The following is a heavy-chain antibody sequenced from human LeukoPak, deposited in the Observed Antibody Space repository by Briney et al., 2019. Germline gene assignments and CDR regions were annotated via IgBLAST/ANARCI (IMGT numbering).Heavy chain of an antibody. Sequence: ASVKVSCKASGYTFTGYYMHWVRQAPGQGLEWMGWINPNSGGTNYAQKFQGRVTMTRDTSISTAYMEPSRLRSDDTAVYYCARDRGWEYQLLIDAFDIWGQGTMVTVSS. CDR3: ARDRGWEYQLLIDAFDI. CDR2: INPNSGGT. D-gene: IGHD2-2*01. V-gene: IGHV1-2*02. CDR1: GYTFTGYY. J-gene: IGHJ3*02.